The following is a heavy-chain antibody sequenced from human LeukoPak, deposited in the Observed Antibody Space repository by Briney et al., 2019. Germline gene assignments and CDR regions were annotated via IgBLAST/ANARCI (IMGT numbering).Heavy chain of an antibody. CDR1: GFPFSSYW. D-gene: IGHD5-24*01. CDR2: IKQDGSKK. J-gene: IGHJ4*02. V-gene: IGHV3-7*04. CDR3: TRVGYIDEGIDY. Sequence: GGSLRLSCVASGFPFSSYWKTWVRQAPGKGLEWVANIKQDGSKKSYVDSVKGRFTISRDNAKNSLYLQMNSLRAEGTAIYYCTRVGYIDEGIDYWGQGTLVTVSS.